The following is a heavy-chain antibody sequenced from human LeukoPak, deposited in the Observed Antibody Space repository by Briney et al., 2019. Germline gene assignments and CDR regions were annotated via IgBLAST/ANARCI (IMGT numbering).Heavy chain of an antibody. Sequence: PSETLSLMCTVSGGSIRRYYWSWIRQPPGNGLEWMGYMYYLGVTNQNTSLKRRVTLSVDTSKNQFSLKLSSVTAADTAAYYCERSGHYGSRSYTFDYWGQGTLVTVSS. CDR2: MYYLGVT. CDR3: ERSGHYGSRSYTFDY. CDR1: GGSIRRYY. V-gene: IGHV4-59*01. J-gene: IGHJ4*02. D-gene: IGHD3-10*01.